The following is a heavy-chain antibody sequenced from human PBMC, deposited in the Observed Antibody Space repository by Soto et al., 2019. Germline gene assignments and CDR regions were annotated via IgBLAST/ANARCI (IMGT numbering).Heavy chain of an antibody. V-gene: IGHV3-30*18. D-gene: IGHD3-9*01. CDR2: ISYDGSQK. J-gene: IGHJ4*02. CDR1: GFTFSSHG. CDR3: AKKARYLDTSQSYFDY. Sequence: QVQLVESGGCVVQPGRSLRLSCAASGFTFSSHGMHWVRQAPGKGLEWVAVISYDGSQKFYAESVKGRFTISRDDSKNTVHLQMNSLRAEDTAMYFCAKKARYLDTSQSYFDYWGQGTLVTVSS.